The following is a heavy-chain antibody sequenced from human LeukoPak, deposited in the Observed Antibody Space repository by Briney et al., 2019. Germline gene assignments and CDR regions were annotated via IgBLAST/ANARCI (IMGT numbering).Heavy chain of an antibody. J-gene: IGHJ4*02. CDR2: INSDESRT. CDR1: GFSLSTYW. D-gene: IGHD6-25*01. V-gene: IGHV3-74*01. Sequence: GGSLRLSCKASGFSLSTYWMYWVRQAPGKGLVSVSLINSDESRTNYADFVKGRFTISRDNAKNTLYLQMHSLRADDTAVYYCVRGLGSGSNYWGQGTMVTVS. CDR3: VRGLGSGSNY.